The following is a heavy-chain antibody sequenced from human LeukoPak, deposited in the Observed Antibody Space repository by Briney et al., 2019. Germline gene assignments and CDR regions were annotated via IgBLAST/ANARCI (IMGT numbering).Heavy chain of an antibody. Sequence: GASVKVSCKASGGTFSSYAIRWVRQAPGQGLEWMGRIIPILGIANYAQKFQGRVTITADKSTSTAYMELSSLRSEDTAVYYCAGGGVGAMYYYYYGMDVWGQGTTVTVSS. V-gene: IGHV1-69*04. CDR2: IIPILGIA. CDR1: GGTFSSYA. CDR3: AGGGVGAMYYYYYGMDV. D-gene: IGHD1-26*01. J-gene: IGHJ6*02.